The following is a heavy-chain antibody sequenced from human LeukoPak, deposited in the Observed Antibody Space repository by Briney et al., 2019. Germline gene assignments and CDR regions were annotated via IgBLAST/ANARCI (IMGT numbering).Heavy chain of an antibody. D-gene: IGHD5-12*01. Sequence: GGSLRLSCAASGFTFSSYTMHWVRQAPGKGLDWVAITSSNGDNKNYADSVKGRFTISRDNSKNRLYLHMNSLRPEDTAVYYCAGDRPRGYSGYDLEYWGQGTLVTVSS. V-gene: IGHV3-30*04. J-gene: IGHJ4*02. CDR3: AGDRPRGYSGYDLEY. CDR2: TSSNGDNK. CDR1: GFTFSSYT.